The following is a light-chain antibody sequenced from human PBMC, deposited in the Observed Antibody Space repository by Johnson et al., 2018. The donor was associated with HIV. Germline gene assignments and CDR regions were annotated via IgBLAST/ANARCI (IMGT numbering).Light chain of an antibody. V-gene: IGLV1-51*02. Sequence: QSVLTQPPSVSAAPGQKVIISCSGSSSNICNNYVSWYQQVPGTAPKLLIYENNKRPSVIPDRFSGSKSGTSATLGITGLQTGDEADYYGGTWDGSLSAYVFGSGTKVT. CDR2: ENN. CDR1: SSNICNNY. J-gene: IGLJ1*01. CDR3: GTWDGSLSAYV.